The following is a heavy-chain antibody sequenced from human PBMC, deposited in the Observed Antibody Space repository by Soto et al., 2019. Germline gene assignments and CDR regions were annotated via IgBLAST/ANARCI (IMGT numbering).Heavy chain of an antibody. V-gene: IGHV3-30-3*01. CDR1: GFTFSNYA. CDR2: MSFDETKK. D-gene: IGHD3-22*01. CDR3: ARSHAPYYYDTTGFFFGLDV. J-gene: IGHJ6*02. Sequence: QVRLVESGGGVVQPGRSLRLSCAASGFTFSNYAMHWVRQAPGKGVGWVAGMSFDETKKYHAASVEGRFTISRDNSQNTLDLQMNSLRAEDTALYYCARSHAPYYYDTTGFFFGLDVWGQGTTVVVSS.